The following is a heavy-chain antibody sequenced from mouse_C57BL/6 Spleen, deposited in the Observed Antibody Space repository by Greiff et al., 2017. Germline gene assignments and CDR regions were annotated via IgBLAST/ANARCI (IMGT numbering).Heavy chain of an antibody. D-gene: IGHD2-1*01. Sequence: VQLQQSGAELVRPGTSVKVSCKASGYAFTNYLIEWVKQRPGQGLEWIGVINPGSGGTNYNEKFKGKATLTADKSSSTAYMQLSSLTSEDSAVYFWARSPDYGNPGVAYWGQGTLVTVSA. CDR1: GYAFTNYL. CDR3: ARSPDYGNPGVAY. CDR2: INPGSGGT. J-gene: IGHJ3*01. V-gene: IGHV1-54*01.